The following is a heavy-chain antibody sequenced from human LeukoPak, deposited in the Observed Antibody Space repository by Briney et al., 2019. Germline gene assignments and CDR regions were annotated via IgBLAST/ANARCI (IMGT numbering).Heavy chain of an antibody. V-gene: IGHV3-21*01. D-gene: IGHD4-11*01. Sequence: GGSLRLSCAASGFTFSSYSMNWVRQAPGKGLEWVSSISSSSSYICYADSVKGRFTISRDNAKNSLYLQMNSLRAEDTAVYYCARGTWATETHWGQGTLVTVPS. CDR1: GFTFSSYS. CDR3: ARGTWATETH. J-gene: IGHJ4*02. CDR2: ISSSSSYI.